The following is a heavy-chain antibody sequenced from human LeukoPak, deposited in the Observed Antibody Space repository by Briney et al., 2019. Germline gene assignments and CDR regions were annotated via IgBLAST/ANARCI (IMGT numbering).Heavy chain of an antibody. D-gene: IGHD3-10*01. V-gene: IGHV1-2*02. CDR1: GYTLTELS. CDR3: ARGVTGIYYYYYMDT. J-gene: IGHJ6*03. CDR2: INPNSGGT. Sequence: ASVKVSCKVSGYTLTELSMHWVRQAPGQGLEWMGWINPNSGGTNYAQKFQGRVTMTRDTSISTAYMELSRLSSDDTAVYYCARGVTGIYYYYYMDTWGKGTTVTVSS.